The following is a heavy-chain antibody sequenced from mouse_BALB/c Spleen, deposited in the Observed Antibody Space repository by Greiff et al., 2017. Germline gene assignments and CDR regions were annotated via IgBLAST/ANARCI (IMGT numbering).Heavy chain of an antibody. D-gene: IGHD1-1*01. CDR2: ILPGSGST. CDR3: ARSPYSSWFAY. CDR1: GYTFSSYW. V-gene: IGHV1-9*01. Sequence: VQLQQSGAELMKPGASVKISCKATGYTFSSYWIEWVKQRPGHGLEWIGEILPGSGSTNYNEKFKGKATFTADTSSNTAYMQLSSLTSEDSAVYYCARSPYSSWFAYWGQGTLVTVSA. J-gene: IGHJ3*01.